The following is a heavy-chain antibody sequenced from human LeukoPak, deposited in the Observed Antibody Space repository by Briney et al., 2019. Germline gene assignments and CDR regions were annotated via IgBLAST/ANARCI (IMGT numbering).Heavy chain of an antibody. D-gene: IGHD1-1*01. CDR1: GLTFSRYA. Sequence: GGSLRLSGAASGLTFSRYAMSWVRHAPGKGLEWVSSIIDSGGSAFYADSVKGRFTISSDNAKNMLYLQMNSLRAEDTAIYYCANTPHTKNYYFDDWGQGALVTVSS. J-gene: IGHJ4*02. CDR2: IIDSGGSA. V-gene: IGHV3-23*01. CDR3: ANTPHTKNYYFDD.